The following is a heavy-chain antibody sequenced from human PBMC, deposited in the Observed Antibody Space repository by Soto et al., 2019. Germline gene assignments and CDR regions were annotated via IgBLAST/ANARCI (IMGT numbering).Heavy chain of an antibody. V-gene: IGHV3-11*01. CDR1: GFNFNDFY. J-gene: IGHJ6*03. CDR2: ISTTGSTT. D-gene: IGHD3-10*01. CDR3: ARGQNRGYSYFMDV. Sequence: QVQLVESGGGLVKPGGSLRLSCAVSGFNFNDFYMGWIRQAPGKGLEWIAYISTTGSTTFYADSVKGRFGLSRDNAETSLYLHLGGLRAEDTALYFCARGQNRGYSYFMDVRGRGTMVAGSS.